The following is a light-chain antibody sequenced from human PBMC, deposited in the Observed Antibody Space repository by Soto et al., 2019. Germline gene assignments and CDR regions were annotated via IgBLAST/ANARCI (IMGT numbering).Light chain of an antibody. CDR3: QQRSNWPPIT. Sequence: ELVMTQSPATLSVSPGERATLSCRASQSVTNNLAWYQQKPGQAPRLLIYDASNRATGIPARFSGSGSGTDFTLTISSLEPEDFAVYYCQQRSNWPPITFGGGTKVEIK. V-gene: IGKV3-11*01. J-gene: IGKJ4*01. CDR1: QSVTNN. CDR2: DAS.